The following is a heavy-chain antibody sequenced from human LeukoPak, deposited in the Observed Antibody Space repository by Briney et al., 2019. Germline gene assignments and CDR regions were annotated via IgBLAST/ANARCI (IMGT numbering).Heavy chain of an antibody. J-gene: IGHJ4*02. CDR2: INSDGSST. CDR1: GFTFSSYW. Sequence: PGGSLRLSCAASGFTFSSYWMHWVRQAPGKGLVWVSRINSDGSSTSYADSVKGRFTISRDNAKNTLYLQMNGLRAEDTAVYYCASLAWFGASHPDYWGQGTLVTVSS. CDR3: ASLAWFGASHPDY. V-gene: IGHV3-74*01. D-gene: IGHD3-10*01.